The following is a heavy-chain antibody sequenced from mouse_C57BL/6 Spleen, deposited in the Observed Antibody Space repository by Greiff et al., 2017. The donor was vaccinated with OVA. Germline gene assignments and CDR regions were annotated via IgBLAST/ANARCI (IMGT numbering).Heavy chain of an antibody. V-gene: IGHV1-50*01. CDR3: ARSSADYFDY. J-gene: IGHJ2*01. CDR2: IDPSDSYT. CDR1: GYTFTSYW. Sequence: QVQLQQPGAELVKPGASVKLSCKASGYTFTSYWMQWVKQRPGQGLEWIGEIDPSDSYTNYNQKFKGKATLTVDTSSSTAYMQLSSLTSEDAAVYYCARSSADYFDYWGQGTTLTVSS. D-gene: IGHD1-1*01.